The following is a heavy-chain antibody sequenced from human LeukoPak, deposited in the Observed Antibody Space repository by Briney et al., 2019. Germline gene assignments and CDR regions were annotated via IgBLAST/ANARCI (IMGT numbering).Heavy chain of an antibody. CDR3: AKAGYGAPGSRTYMDV. D-gene: IGHD3-10*01. CDR2: ISWDGGST. CDR1: GFTFDDYA. Sequence: GGSLRLSCAASGFTFDDYAMHWVRQAPGKGLEWVSLISWDGGSTYYADSVKGRFTISRDNSKNSLYLQMNSLRAEDTALYYCAKAGYGAPGSRTYMDVWGKGSTVTVSS. J-gene: IGHJ6*03. V-gene: IGHV3-43D*04.